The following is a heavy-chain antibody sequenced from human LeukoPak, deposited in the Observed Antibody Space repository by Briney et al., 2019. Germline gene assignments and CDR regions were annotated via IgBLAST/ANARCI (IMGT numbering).Heavy chain of an antibody. CDR3: ARPGSGYYHRYFQH. D-gene: IGHD3-22*01. CDR1: GFTFSSYA. V-gene: IGHV3-23*01. J-gene: IGHJ1*01. CDR2: ISGSGGST. Sequence: HPGGSLRLSCAASGFTFSSYAMSWVRQAPGKGLEWVSAISGSGGSTYYADSVKGRFTISRDNSKNTLYLQMNSLRAEDTAVYYCARPGSGYYHRYFQHWGQGTLVTVSS.